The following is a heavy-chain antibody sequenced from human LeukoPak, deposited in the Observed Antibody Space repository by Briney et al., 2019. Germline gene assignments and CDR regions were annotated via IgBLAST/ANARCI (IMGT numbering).Heavy chain of an antibody. Sequence: GESLKISCNGSGYSFTSYWIGWVRQMPGKGLEWMGIIYPGDSGTRYSPSFQGQVTISADKSINTAYLQWSSLEASDTAMYYCATTGSGGDCYSPACPFDIWGQGTMVTVSS. CDR1: GYSFTSYW. CDR3: ATTGSGGDCYSPACPFDI. V-gene: IGHV5-51*01. CDR2: IYPGDSGT. J-gene: IGHJ3*02. D-gene: IGHD2-21*02.